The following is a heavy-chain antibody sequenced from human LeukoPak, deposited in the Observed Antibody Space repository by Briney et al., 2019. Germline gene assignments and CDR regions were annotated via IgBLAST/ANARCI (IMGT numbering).Heavy chain of an antibody. Sequence: SETLSLTCTVSGGSISSYYWSWIRQPPGKGLEWIGYIYYSGSTNYNPSLKSRVTISVDTSKNQFSLKLSSVTAADTAVYYCARVQGELRYFDWLPNPYDYWGQGTLVTVSS. CDR2: IYYSGST. V-gene: IGHV4-59*01. CDR3: ARVQGELRYFDWLPNPYDY. J-gene: IGHJ4*02. CDR1: GGSISSYY. D-gene: IGHD3-9*01.